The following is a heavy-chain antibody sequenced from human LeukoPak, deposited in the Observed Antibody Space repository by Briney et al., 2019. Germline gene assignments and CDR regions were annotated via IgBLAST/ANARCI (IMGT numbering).Heavy chain of an antibody. V-gene: IGHV4-39*01. CDR2: IYYSGST. CDR1: GGSISSSSYY. J-gene: IGHJ4*02. Sequence: SETLSLTCTVSGGSISSSSYYWGWIRQPPVKGLEWIGSIYYSGSTYYNPSLKSRVTISVDTSKNQFSLKLSSVTAADTAVYYCARLSWYYDILTGYFPETYYFDYWGQGTLVTVS. CDR3: ARLSWYYDILTGYFPETYYFDY. D-gene: IGHD3-9*01.